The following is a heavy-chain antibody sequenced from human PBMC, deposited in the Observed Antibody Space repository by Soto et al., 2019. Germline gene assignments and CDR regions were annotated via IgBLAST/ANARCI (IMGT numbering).Heavy chain of an antibody. CDR3: AGGLVPVAGITRNYHFAMDV. Sequence: QVQLVQSGAEVRKPGSSVTVSCKASGATFSSNAISWVRQAPGQGLEWMGGILPILGTADYAQKFQGRVTLTADKSTRTACMEMTSLRSEETAVYYCAGGLVPVAGITRNYHFAMDVLLPGTTVCVSS. V-gene: IGHV1-69*06. J-gene: IGHJ6*02. CDR2: ILPILGTA. CDR1: GATFSSNA. D-gene: IGHD6-19*01.